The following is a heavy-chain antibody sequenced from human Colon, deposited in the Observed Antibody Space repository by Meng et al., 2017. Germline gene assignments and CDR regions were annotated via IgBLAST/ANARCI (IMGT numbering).Heavy chain of an antibody. CDR2: ISGSGSSE. Sequence: GESLKISCAGSGFTFSSYEMNWVRQAPGKGLEWVAYISGSGSSEKYADSVKGRFSISRDNAKNSLFLHMHSLRAEDTAVYYCARAFPAGAWGQGTLVTVSS. V-gene: IGHV3-48*03. CDR1: GFTFSSYE. J-gene: IGHJ5*02. D-gene: IGHD6-25*01. CDR3: ARAFPAGA.